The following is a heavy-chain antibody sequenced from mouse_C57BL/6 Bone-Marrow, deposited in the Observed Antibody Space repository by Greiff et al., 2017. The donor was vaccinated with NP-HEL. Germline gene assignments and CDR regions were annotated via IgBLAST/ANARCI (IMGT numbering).Heavy chain of an antibody. D-gene: IGHD1-1*01. CDR1: GFSFNTYA. CDR2: IRSKSNNYAT. Sequence: GGGLVQPKGSLKLSCAASGFSFNTYAMNWVRQAPGKGLEWVARIRSKSNNYATYYADSVKDRFTISRDDSESMLYLQMKNLKTEDTAMYYCVKYTVYYAMDYWGQGTSVTVSS. J-gene: IGHJ4*01. CDR3: VKYTVYYAMDY. V-gene: IGHV10-1*01.